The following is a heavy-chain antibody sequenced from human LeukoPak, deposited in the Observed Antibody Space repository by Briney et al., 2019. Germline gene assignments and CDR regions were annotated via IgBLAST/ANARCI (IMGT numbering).Heavy chain of an antibody. Sequence: ASVKVSCKASGYTFTGYYMHRVRQAPGQGLEWMGRINPNSGGTNYAQKFQGRVTMTRDTSISTAYMELSRLRSDDTAVYYCARRHPTSRGYSYGPSGYWGQGTLVTVSS. CDR1: GYTFTGYY. J-gene: IGHJ4*02. CDR3: ARRHPTSRGYSYGPSGY. V-gene: IGHV1-2*06. D-gene: IGHD5-18*01. CDR2: INPNSGGT.